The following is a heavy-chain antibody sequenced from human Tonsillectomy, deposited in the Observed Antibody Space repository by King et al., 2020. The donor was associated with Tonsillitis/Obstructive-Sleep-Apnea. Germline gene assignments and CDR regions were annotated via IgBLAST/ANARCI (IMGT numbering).Heavy chain of an antibody. Sequence: VQLVESGGGVVQPGRSLRLSCAASGFTFSSYAMHWVRQAPGKGLEWVAVISYDGSNKYYADSVKGRFTISRDNSKNTLYLQMNSLRAEDTAVYYCAREAGVVPAVSFDYWRQGTLVTVSS. J-gene: IGHJ4*02. D-gene: IGHD2-2*01. CDR1: GFTFSSYA. CDR3: AREAGVVPAVSFDY. CDR2: ISYDGSNK. V-gene: IGHV3-30*01.